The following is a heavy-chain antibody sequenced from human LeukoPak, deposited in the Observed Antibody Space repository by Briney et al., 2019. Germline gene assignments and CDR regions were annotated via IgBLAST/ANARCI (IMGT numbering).Heavy chain of an antibody. Sequence: GGPLRLSCAASGFTFSSFAMHWVRQAPGKGLEYVSAISSNGGSTFYANSVKGRFTISRDNAENTLYLQMGSLRAEDMAVYYCARAEAGHYFDYWGQGTLVTVSS. J-gene: IGHJ4*02. V-gene: IGHV3-64*01. CDR2: ISSNGGST. CDR3: ARAEAGHYFDY. D-gene: IGHD6-19*01. CDR1: GFTFSSFA.